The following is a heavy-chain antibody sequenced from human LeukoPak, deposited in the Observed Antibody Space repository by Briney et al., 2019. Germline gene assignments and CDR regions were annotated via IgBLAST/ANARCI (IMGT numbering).Heavy chain of an antibody. D-gene: IGHD5-18*01. CDR1: GFTFSSYS. CDR2: ISSSSSYI. CDR3: ARDRRNVDTHDY. J-gene: IGHJ4*02. Sequence: GGSLRLSCAASGFTFSSYSMNWVRQAPGKGLEWVSSISSSSSYIYYADSVKGRFTISRDNAKNSLYLQMNSLRAEDTAVYYCARDRRNVDTHDYWGQGTLVTVSS. V-gene: IGHV3-21*01.